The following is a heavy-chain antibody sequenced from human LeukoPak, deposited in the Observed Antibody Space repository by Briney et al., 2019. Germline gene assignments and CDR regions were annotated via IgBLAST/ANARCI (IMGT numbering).Heavy chain of an antibody. D-gene: IGHD2-8*01. V-gene: IGHV3-11*04. J-gene: IGHJ4*02. CDR3: ARDGDSELPGFDY. CDR1: GFTFSDYY. CDR2: ISSSGSTI. Sequence: PGGSLRLSCAASGFTFSDYYMSWIRQAPGKGLEWVSYISSSGSTIYYADSVKGRFTISRDNSKNTLYLQMNSLRAEDTAVYYCARDGDSELPGFDYWGQGTLVTVSS.